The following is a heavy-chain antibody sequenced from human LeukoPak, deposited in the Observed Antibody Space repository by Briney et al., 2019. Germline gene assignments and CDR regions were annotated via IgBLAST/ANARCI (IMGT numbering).Heavy chain of an antibody. D-gene: IGHD2-2*02. CDR3: ASFLGEGCSSTSCYIASWFDP. J-gene: IGHJ5*02. Sequence: SVKVSCKASGGTFSSYAISWVRQAPGQGLEWMGGITPIFGTANYAQKFQGRVTITADESTSTAYMELSSLRSEDTAVYYCASFLGEGCSSTSCYIASWFDPWGQGTLVTVSS. CDR2: ITPIFGTA. V-gene: IGHV1-69*13. CDR1: GGTFSSYA.